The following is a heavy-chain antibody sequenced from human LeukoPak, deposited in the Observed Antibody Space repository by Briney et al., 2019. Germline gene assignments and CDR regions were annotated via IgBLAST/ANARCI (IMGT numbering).Heavy chain of an antibody. CDR3: AKDYQRAYCYGSGFDY. Sequence: PGGSLRLSCAASGFTFSNYEMHWVRQAPGKGLEWVSYISSSGSDIYYADSVKGRFTISRDNSKNTLYLQMNSLRAEDTAVYYCAKDYQRAYCYGSGFDYWGQGTLVTVSS. J-gene: IGHJ4*02. CDR2: ISSSGSDI. CDR1: GFTFSNYE. V-gene: IGHV3-48*03. D-gene: IGHD3-10*01.